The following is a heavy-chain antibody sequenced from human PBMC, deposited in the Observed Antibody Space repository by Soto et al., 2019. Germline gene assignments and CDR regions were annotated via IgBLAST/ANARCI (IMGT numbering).Heavy chain of an antibody. V-gene: IGHV5-10-1*01. Sequence: GDSLTISCKGSGYSFTSYWISWVLQMPGKGLEWMGRIDPSDSYTKYSPSFQGHVTISADKSISTAYLQWSSLKASDTAMYYCARLGCSSTSCYQVDYWGQGTLVTVSS. CDR1: GYSFTSYW. J-gene: IGHJ4*02. D-gene: IGHD2-2*01. CDR2: IDPSDSYT. CDR3: ARLGCSSTSCYQVDY.